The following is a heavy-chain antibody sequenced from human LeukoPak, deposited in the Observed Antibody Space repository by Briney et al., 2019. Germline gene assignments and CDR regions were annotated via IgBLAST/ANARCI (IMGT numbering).Heavy chain of an antibody. V-gene: IGHV4-30-4*07. CDR1: GGSISSGGYS. Sequence: PSQTLSLTCAVSGGSISSGGYSWSWIRQPPGKGLEWIGYIYYSGSTYYNPSLKSRVTISVDTSKNQFSLKLSSVTAADTAVYYCARESGVFDYWGQGTLVTVSS. D-gene: IGHD2-15*01. J-gene: IGHJ4*02. CDR3: ARESGVFDY. CDR2: IYYSGST.